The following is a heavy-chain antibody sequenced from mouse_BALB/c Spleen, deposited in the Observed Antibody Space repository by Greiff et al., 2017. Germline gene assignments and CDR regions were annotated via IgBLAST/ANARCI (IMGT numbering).Heavy chain of an antibody. CDR1: GDSITSGY. V-gene: IGHV3-8*02. D-gene: IGHD2-1*01. Sequence: EVQLQESGPRLVKPSQTLSLTCSVTGDSITSGYWNWIRKFPGNKLEYMGYISYSGSTYYNPSLKSRISITRDTSKNQYYLQLNSVTTEDTATYYCARFLYGNYAMDYWGQGTSVTVSS. CDR3: ARFLYGNYAMDY. J-gene: IGHJ4*01. CDR2: ISYSGST.